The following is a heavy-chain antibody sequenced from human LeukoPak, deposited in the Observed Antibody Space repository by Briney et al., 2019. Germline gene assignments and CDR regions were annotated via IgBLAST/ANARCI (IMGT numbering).Heavy chain of an antibody. CDR2: IWSGGNNK. CDR1: GFTFSNYG. J-gene: IGHJ6*04. CDR3: ARGTGSYYYDLDV. V-gene: IGHV3-33*01. Sequence: GGSLRLSCAASGFTFSNYGMHWVRQAPGKGLEWVAVIWSGGNNKYYADSVKGRFTISRDNSKNTLYLQMDSLRAEDTAVYYSARGTGSYYYDLDVWGKGTTVTVSS. D-gene: IGHD3-10*01.